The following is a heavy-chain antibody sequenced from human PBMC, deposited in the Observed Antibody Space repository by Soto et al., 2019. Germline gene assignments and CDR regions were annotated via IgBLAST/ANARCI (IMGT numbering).Heavy chain of an antibody. Sequence: QVQLVESGGEVVQPGRSLRLSCAASGFTFNNYGMHWVRQAPGKGLEWVAVISYDGSYKYYADSVKGRFTISRDNSKNMLYLQMNSLLAADMAVCYCAKDICGASPWAYYFDYWGQGTLVTVSS. CDR1: GFTFNNYG. CDR3: AKDICGASPWAYYFDY. D-gene: IGHD2-2*01. V-gene: IGHV3-30*18. CDR2: ISYDGSYK. J-gene: IGHJ4*02.